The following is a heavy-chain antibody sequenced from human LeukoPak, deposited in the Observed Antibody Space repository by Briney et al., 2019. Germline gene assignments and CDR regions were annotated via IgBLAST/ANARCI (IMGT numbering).Heavy chain of an antibody. J-gene: IGHJ4*02. CDR2: IIPIFGTA. Sequence: SVKVSCKASGGTFSSYSISWVRQAPGQGLEWMGGIIPIFGTANYAQKFQGRVTITTDESTSTAYMELSSLRSEDTAVYYCARASVGCSSTSCYPLLGYWGQGTLVTVSS. D-gene: IGHD2-2*01. CDR1: GGTFSSYS. V-gene: IGHV1-69*05. CDR3: ARASVGCSSTSCYPLLGY.